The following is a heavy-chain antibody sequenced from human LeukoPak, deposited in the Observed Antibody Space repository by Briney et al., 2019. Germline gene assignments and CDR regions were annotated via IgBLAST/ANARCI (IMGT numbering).Heavy chain of an antibody. Sequence: GGSLRLSCAASGFTFSSYAMSWVRQAPGKGLEWVSAISGSGGSTYYADSVKGRFTISRDNSKNTLYLQMNSLSAEDTAVYYCAKARAAMGYYYMDVWGKGTTVTVSS. CDR2: ISGSGGST. CDR1: GFTFSSYA. J-gene: IGHJ6*03. CDR3: AKARAAMGYYYMDV. V-gene: IGHV3-23*01. D-gene: IGHD2-2*01.